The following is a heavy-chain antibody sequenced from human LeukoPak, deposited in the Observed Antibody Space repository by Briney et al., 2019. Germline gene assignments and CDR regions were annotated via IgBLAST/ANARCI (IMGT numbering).Heavy chain of an antibody. Sequence: SETLSLTCTVSGYSISSGYYWGWIRQPPGKGLEWIGSIYHSGSTYYNPSLKSRVTISVDTSKNQFSLKLSSVTAADTAVYYCARLDYDFWSEDYYYYMDVWGKGTTVTVSS. CDR3: ARLDYDFWSEDYYYYMDV. D-gene: IGHD3-3*01. V-gene: IGHV4-38-2*02. CDR2: IYHSGST. CDR1: GYSISSGYY. J-gene: IGHJ6*03.